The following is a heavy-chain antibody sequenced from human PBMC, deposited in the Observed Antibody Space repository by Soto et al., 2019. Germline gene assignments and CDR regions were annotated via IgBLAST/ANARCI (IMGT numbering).Heavy chain of an antibody. Sequence: SETLSLTCTVSGGSISSYYWSWIRQPPGKGLEWIGYIYYSGSTNYNPSLKSRVTISVDTSKNQFSLKLSSVTAADTAVYYCARGGHAPYYYGSGTPSGFDPWGQGTLVTVSS. CDR2: IYYSGST. CDR3: ARGGHAPYYYGSGTPSGFDP. D-gene: IGHD3-10*01. V-gene: IGHV4-59*08. CDR1: GGSISSYY. J-gene: IGHJ5*02.